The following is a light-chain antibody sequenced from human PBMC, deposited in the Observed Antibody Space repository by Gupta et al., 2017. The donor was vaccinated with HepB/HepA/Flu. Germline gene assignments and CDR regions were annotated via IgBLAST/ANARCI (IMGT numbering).Light chain of an antibody. CDR1: QSVDSD. CDR3: QQEHSCPRT. V-gene: IGKV3-15*01. Sequence: IVMTQSPATLSLSPGERATLSCRASQSVDSDLAWYQQKPGQAPRLLISLAFNRASGVPVRFSGSGSGTDFTLTITSLQSEDSAVYLCQQEHSCPRTFGRGTKVEIK. J-gene: IGKJ1*01. CDR2: LAF.